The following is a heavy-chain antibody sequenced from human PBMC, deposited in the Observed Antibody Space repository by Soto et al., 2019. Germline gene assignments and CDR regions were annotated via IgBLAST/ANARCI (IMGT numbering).Heavy chain of an antibody. J-gene: IGHJ4*02. D-gene: IGHD2-2*01. CDR2: IYYSGST. CDR3: ARQNYCGTTTCYGY. Sequence: QVQLQESGPGLVKPSETLSLTCTVSDGSVSSSGYFWGWIRQTPGKGLEWLGRIYYSGSTDYNPSLNSRVTMSVDTSKNQFSLKLTSVTAADTAIYYCARQNYCGTTTCYGYWGQGSRVTVSS. V-gene: IGHV4-39*01. CDR1: DGSVSSSGYF.